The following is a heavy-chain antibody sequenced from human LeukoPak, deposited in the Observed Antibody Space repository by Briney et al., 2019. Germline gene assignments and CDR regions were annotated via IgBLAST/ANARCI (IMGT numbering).Heavy chain of an antibody. V-gene: IGHV3-21*01. Sequence: GRSLRLSCAPSGFTFSPYSTNWVRQPRGKGLEWVASISSSTYIYYADSLRGRFTISRNNAKNSLYLDMNSLRAEDTAGYFCARQISGFYPDAFDFWGQGTMVTVSS. J-gene: IGHJ3*01. CDR3: ARQISGFYPDAFDF. CDR1: GFTFSPYS. D-gene: IGHD3-22*01. CDR2: ISSSTYI.